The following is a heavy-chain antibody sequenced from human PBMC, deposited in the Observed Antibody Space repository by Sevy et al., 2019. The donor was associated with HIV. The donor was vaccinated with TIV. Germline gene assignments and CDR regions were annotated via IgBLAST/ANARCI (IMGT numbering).Heavy chain of an antibody. CDR3: ARDSTTRPRVLDY. J-gene: IGHJ4*02. D-gene: IGHD1-1*01. V-gene: IGHV4-59*01. Sequence: SDTLSLTCSVSGGSISSYFWTWVRQSPGKGLEWIGNIYFTGNTDYSPSLKSRVTLSLDTSKSQFSLTLKSVTAADTAIYFCARDSTTRPRVLDYWDQGTLVNVSS. CDR2: IYFTGNT. CDR1: GGSISSYF.